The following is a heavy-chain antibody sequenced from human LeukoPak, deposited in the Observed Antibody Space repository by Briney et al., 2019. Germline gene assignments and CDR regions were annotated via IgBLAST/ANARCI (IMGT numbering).Heavy chain of an antibody. CDR2: ISGSGGST. D-gene: IGHD5-24*01. J-gene: IGHJ2*01. V-gene: IGHV3-23*01. CDR1: GFTFSSYA. Sequence: GGSLRLSCAASGFTFSSYAMSWVRQAPGKGLEWVSAISGSGGSTYYADSVKGRFTISRDNAKNSLYLQMSSLRAEDTAVYYCAREERDGYNYYWYFDLWGRGTLVTVSS. CDR3: AREERDGYNYYWYFDL.